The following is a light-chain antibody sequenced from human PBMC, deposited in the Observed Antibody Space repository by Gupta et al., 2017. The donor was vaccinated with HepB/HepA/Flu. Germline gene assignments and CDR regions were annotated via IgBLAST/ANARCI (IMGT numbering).Light chain of an antibody. J-gene: IGKJ4*01. V-gene: IGKV1-9*01. Sequence: DIQLTQSPSFLSASVGDRVTITCRASRGISSYLAWYQQRPGKAPKVLIYTASTLQSGVPSRFSGSGSGTEFTLTISSLQPEDFATYYCQQRNSYPFTFGRGTKVEIK. CDR1: RGISSY. CDR3: QQRNSYPFT. CDR2: TAS.